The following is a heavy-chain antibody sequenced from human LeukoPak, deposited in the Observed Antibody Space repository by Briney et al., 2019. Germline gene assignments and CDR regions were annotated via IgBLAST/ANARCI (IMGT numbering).Heavy chain of an antibody. CDR3: TSVGYSDYVAAF. V-gene: IGHV3-15*01. D-gene: IGHD1-26*01. CDR2: IKSKDDGATI. J-gene: IGHJ4*02. Sequence: PGGSLRLSCAASGITFNKAWMSWARQAPGKGLEWVGRIKSKDDGATIEYAAPVKGRFSISRDDSTSTLYLHMNSLKTEDTALYYCTSVGYSDYVAAFWGQGTLVTVSS. CDR1: GITFNKAW.